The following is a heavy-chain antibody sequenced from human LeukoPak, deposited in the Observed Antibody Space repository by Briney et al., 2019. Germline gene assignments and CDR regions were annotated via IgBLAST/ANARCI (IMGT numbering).Heavy chain of an antibody. CDR2: INPNSGGT. J-gene: IGHJ4*02. D-gene: IGHD3-3*01. Sequence: GASVEVSCKASGYTFTGYYMHWVRQAPGQGLEWMGWINPNSGGTNYAQKFQGRVTMTRDTSISTAYMELSRLRSDDTAVYYCARAYYDFWSGYSHFDYWGQGTLVTVSS. V-gene: IGHV1-2*02. CDR1: GYTFTGYY. CDR3: ARAYYDFWSGYSHFDY.